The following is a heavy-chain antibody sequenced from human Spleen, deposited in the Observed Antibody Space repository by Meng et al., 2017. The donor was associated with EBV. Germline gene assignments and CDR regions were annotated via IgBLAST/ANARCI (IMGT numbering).Heavy chain of an antibody. V-gene: IGHV1-18*01. CDR2: ISTYDGNT. CDR3: ALSVVQPAAYDY. Sequence: QVRLVQSGAEGRKPAAAVKASCKASGYTFTRYGITWGRQAPGRGPEWMGWISTYDGNTDYAQKLQGRATLTTDTSTATAYMELRSLRSDDTAVYYCALSVVQPAAYDYWGQGTLVTVSS. D-gene: IGHD2-2*01. J-gene: IGHJ4*02. CDR1: GYTFTRYG.